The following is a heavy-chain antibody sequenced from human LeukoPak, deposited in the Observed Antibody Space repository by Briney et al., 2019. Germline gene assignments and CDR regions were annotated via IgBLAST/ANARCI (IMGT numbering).Heavy chain of an antibody. CDR2: ISSSSSYI. D-gene: IGHD6-13*01. CDR1: GFTFSSYS. Sequence: GGSLRLSCAASGFTFSSYSMNWVRQAPGKGLEWVSSISSSSSYIYYADSVKGRFTISRDNAKNSLYLQMNSLRAEDTAVYYCARDPRIAAAGTVPFDPWGQGTLVTVSS. CDR3: ARDPRIAAAGTVPFDP. V-gene: IGHV3-21*01. J-gene: IGHJ5*02.